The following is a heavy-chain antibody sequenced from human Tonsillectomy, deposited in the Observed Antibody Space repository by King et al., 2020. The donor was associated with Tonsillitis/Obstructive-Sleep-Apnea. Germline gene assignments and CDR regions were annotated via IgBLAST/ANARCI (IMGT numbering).Heavy chain of an antibody. CDR3: AGESGRTYCSEAGGRHAFDI. D-gene: IGHD2-15*01. V-gene: IGHV4-31*03. CDR1: GGAIISGGYY. CDR2: IYYSGST. Sequence: VQLQESGPGLVKPSQTLSLTCTVSGGAIISGGYYWGWIRPHPGKGLEWIGYIYYSGSTYYNPSLKRRLIISVDTSKNQFSLQLSALTAADTAVYYCAGESGRTYCSEAGGRHAFDIWGQGTMVAVSS. J-gene: IGHJ3*02.